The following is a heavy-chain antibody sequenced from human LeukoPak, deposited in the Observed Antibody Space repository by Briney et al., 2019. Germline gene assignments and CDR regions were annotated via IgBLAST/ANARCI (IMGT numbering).Heavy chain of an antibody. Sequence: PGGSLRLSCAASGSTFSSYAMSWVRQAPGKGLEWVSAISGSGGSTYYADSVKGRFTISRDNSKNTLYLQMNSLRAEDTAVYYCAKYKIGELFPDAFDIWGQGTMVTVSS. CDR3: AKYKIGELFPDAFDI. J-gene: IGHJ3*02. D-gene: IGHD3-10*01. CDR2: ISGSGGST. CDR1: GSTFSSYA. V-gene: IGHV3-23*01.